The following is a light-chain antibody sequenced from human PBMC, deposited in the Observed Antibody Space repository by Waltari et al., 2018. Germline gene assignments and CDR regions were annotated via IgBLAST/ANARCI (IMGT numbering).Light chain of an antibody. CDR3: QQRRNWPLT. CDR1: QSVGTY. J-gene: IGKJ4*01. CDR2: DAS. Sequence: ELVLTHSPAILSFSLGERATLSCRASQSVGTYLAWYQQRPGQSPRLLIYDASYRATGIPARFSGSGSETDFTLTISSLQPEDFAVYYCQQRRNWPLTFGGGTRVQI. V-gene: IGKV3-11*01.